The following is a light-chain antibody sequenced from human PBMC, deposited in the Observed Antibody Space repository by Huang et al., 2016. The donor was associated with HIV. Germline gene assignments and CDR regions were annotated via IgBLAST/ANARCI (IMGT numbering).Light chain of an antibody. CDR3: QKYNSAPRT. CDR1: QGMSNY. J-gene: IGKJ1*01. V-gene: IGKV1-27*01. CDR2: AAS. Sequence: DIQMTQSPSSLSASVGDIVTITCRASQGMSNYLAWYQQKPGKVPKLLLYAASTLQAGVPSRFSGSGSGTDFTRTISSLQPEDVATYYCQKYNSAPRTFGQGTKVEIK.